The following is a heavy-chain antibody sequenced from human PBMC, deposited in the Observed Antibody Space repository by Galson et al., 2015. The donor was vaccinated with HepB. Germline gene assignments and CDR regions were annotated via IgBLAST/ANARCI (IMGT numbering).Heavy chain of an antibody. CDR2: IIPILGIA. Sequence: SVKVSCKASGGTFSSYTISWVRQAPGQGLEWMGRIIPILGIANYAQKFQGRVTITADKSTSTAYMELSSLRSEDTAVYYCARDSRAVDTGFLWGQGTLVTVSS. V-gene: IGHV1-69*04. J-gene: IGHJ4*02. CDR3: ARDSRAVDTGFL. D-gene: IGHD3-3*01. CDR1: GGTFSSYT.